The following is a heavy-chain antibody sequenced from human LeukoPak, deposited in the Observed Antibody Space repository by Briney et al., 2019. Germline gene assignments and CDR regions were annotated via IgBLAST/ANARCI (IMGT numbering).Heavy chain of an antibody. V-gene: IGHV3-7*01. D-gene: IGHD6-19*01. Sequence: GGSLRLPCAASGFTFSSYWMSWVRKAPGKGLEWVANIKKDGSEKYYVDSVKGRFTISRDNAKNSLYLQMNSLRAEDTAVYYCARDKSVAGHSFDYWGQGTLVTVSS. CDR2: IKKDGSEK. CDR1: GFTFSSYW. CDR3: ARDKSVAGHSFDY. J-gene: IGHJ4*02.